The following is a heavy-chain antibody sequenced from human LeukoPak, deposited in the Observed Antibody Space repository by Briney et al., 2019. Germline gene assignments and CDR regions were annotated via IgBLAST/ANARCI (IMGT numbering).Heavy chain of an antibody. Sequence: SQTLSLTCAISGDSVTSNSAGWNWIRQSPLRGLEWLGRTYYRSKWYNDYAVSVKSRITINPDTSKNQFSLQLNSVTPEDTAVYYCARGYSGSYSVVDYWGQGTLVTVSS. J-gene: IGHJ4*02. V-gene: IGHV6-1*01. CDR1: GDSVTSNSAG. D-gene: IGHD1-26*01. CDR3: ARGYSGSYSVVDY. CDR2: TYYRSKWYN.